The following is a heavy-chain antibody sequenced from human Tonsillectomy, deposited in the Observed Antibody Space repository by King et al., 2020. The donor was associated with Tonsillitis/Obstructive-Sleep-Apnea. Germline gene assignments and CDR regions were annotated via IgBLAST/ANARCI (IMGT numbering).Heavy chain of an antibody. CDR1: GFTFSSFA. CDR2: ISHDGSNK. J-gene: IGHJ2*01. V-gene: IGHV3-30*04. Sequence: VQLVESGGGVVQPGRSLRLSCAASGFTFSSFAMHWVRQAPGKGLEWVALISHDGSNKYYVDSVKGRFTVSRDSSKNTLFLQMNSLRAEDTAVYYCARAVPGLDLWGRCPLVPVSS. CDR3: ARAVPGLDL.